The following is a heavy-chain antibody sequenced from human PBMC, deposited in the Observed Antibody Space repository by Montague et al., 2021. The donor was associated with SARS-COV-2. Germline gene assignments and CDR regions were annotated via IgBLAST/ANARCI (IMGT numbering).Heavy chain of an antibody. J-gene: IGHJ4*02. CDR1: GGSFSDYY. Sequence: SETLSLTCAVYGGSFSDYYRSWIRQPPGKGPEWIGEINHRGTSKYNPSLKSRVSISLDTSKNQFSLYLSSVTAADTAVYYCARGRQHFNMIVVVMTGGEYYFDYWGQGTLVTVSS. D-gene: IGHD3-22*01. CDR3: ARGRQHFNMIVVVMTGGEYYFDY. CDR2: INHRGTS. V-gene: IGHV4-34*01.